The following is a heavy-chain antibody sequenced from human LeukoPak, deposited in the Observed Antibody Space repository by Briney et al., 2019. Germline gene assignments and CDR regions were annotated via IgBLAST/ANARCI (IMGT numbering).Heavy chain of an antibody. CDR1: GFTFSNYG. V-gene: IGHV3-23*01. CDR3: AKKNYYDSSGYYFDAFDI. J-gene: IGHJ3*02. CDR2: ISGSGANT. D-gene: IGHD3-22*01. Sequence: GGSLRLSCAASGFTFSNYGMSWVRQAPGKGLEWVSVISGSGANTYYADSVKGRFTISRDNSKNTLYLQMNSLRAEDTAVYYCAKKNYYDSSGYYFDAFDIWGQGTMVTVSS.